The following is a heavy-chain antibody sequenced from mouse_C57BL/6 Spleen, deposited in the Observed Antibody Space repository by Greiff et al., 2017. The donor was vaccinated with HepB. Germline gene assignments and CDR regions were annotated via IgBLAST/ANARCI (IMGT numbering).Heavy chain of an antibody. J-gene: IGHJ2*01. V-gene: IGHV1-59*01. CDR2: IDPSDSYT. Sequence: VQLQQSGAELVRPGTSVKLSCKASGYTFTSYWMHWVKQRPGQGLEWIGVIDPSDSYTNYNQKFKGKATLTVDTSSSTAYMQLSSLTSEDSAVYYCAREDYWGQGTTLTVSS. CDR1: GYTFTSYW. CDR3: AREDY.